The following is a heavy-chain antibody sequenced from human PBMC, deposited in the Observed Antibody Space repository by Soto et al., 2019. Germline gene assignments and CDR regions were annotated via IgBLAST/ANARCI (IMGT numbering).Heavy chain of an antibody. CDR3: ARDRDSSDTGGMDV. V-gene: IGHV4-4*02. CDR1: GGSISSSKW. Sequence: QVQLQESGPGLVKPSWTLSLTCAVSGGSISSSKWWSWVRKPPGKGLEWIGQIYHGGSSDYNPSLKSRVTRSADKSKNQFSLKQSSVTAADTAVYYCARDRDSSDTGGMDVWGQGNTVTVSS. D-gene: IGHD3-22*01. CDR2: IYHGGSS. J-gene: IGHJ6*02.